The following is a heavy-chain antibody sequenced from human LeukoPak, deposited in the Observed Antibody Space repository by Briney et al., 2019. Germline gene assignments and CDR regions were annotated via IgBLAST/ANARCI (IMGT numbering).Heavy chain of an antibody. D-gene: IGHD3-22*01. CDR3: ARELYYYDSSGYGSDAFDI. V-gene: IGHV3-21*01. CDR2: ISSSSSYI. J-gene: IGHJ3*02. CDR1: GFTFSSYS. Sequence: GGSLRLSCAASGFTFSSYSMNWVRQAPGKGLEWVSSISSSSSYIYYADSVKGRFTISRDNAKNSLYLQMNSLRAEDTAVYYYARELYYYDSSGYGSDAFDIWGQGTMVTVSS.